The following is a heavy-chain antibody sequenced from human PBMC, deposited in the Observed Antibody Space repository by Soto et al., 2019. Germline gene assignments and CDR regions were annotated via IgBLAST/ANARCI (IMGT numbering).Heavy chain of an antibody. J-gene: IGHJ5*02. CDR2: IYYSGST. CDR1: GVSISSGDYY. V-gene: IGHV4-30-4*01. D-gene: IGHD4-4*01. Sequence: TLSLTCPVSGVSISSGDYYWSWIRQPPGKGLEWIGYIYYSGSTYYNPSLKSRVTISVDTSKNQFSLKLSSVTAADTAVYYCARDPPRGVTSGEGNWFDPWGQRTLVTVYS. CDR3: ARDPPRGVTSGEGNWFDP.